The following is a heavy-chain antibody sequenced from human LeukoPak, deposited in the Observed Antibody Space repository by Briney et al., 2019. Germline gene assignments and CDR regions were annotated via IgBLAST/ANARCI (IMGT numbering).Heavy chain of an antibody. CDR3: ARRIDLAGSTFDY. D-gene: IGHD3-9*01. CDR2: IYSSGSA. Sequence: PSETLSLTCTVSGASINNNFWTWIRQPPGKGLEWIGYIYSSGSANYNPSLKSRVTISVDTSKNQFSLKLSAVTAADTAVYYCARRIDLAGSTFDYWGQGALVTVSS. V-gene: IGHV4-4*08. CDR1: GASINNNF. J-gene: IGHJ4*02.